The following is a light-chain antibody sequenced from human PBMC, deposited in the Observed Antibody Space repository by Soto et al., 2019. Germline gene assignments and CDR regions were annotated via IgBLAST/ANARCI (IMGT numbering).Light chain of an antibody. V-gene: IGKV3-15*01. CDR1: QSVSSN. CDR3: QQYNNWPQT. Sequence: VVMTQSPATLSLSPLEIATLSCRASQSVSSNLAWYQQKPGQAPRLLIYGASTRATGIPARFSGSGSGTEFTLTISSLQSEDFAVYYCQQYNNWPQTFGQGTKVDIK. J-gene: IGKJ1*01. CDR2: GAS.